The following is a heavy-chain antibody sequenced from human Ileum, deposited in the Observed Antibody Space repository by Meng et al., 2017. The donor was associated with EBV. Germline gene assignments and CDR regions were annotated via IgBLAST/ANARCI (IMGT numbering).Heavy chain of an antibody. Sequence: QVHLQESGPGLVKPSQTPSLTCAGSGVSISSGYFHWSWIRQPPGKGLEWIGHSGSTSYNPSLRSRVTISVDTSKNQFSLKVDSATAGDTAVYYCVSYAVGAGGIGYWGQGILVTVSS. J-gene: IGHJ4*02. CDR3: VSYAVGAGGIGY. CDR2: HSGST. CDR1: GVSISSGYFH. V-gene: IGHV4-30-4*01. D-gene: IGHD1-26*01.